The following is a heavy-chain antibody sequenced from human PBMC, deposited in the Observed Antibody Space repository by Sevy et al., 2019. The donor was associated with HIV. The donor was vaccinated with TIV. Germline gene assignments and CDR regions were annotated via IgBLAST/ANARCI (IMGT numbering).Heavy chain of an antibody. J-gene: IGHJ6*03. CDR2: INSDGSST. Sequence: GGSLRLSCIASGFTFDSYWMHWVRQAPGKGLVWVSRINSDGSSTPYADSGKGRFTISRDNAKNTLYLQLNRLGAEDTAVYYCTRGDPIVPPAGYYYHMDVWGKGTTVTVSS. V-gene: IGHV3-74*01. CDR3: TRGDPIVPPAGYYYHMDV. CDR1: GFTFDSYW. D-gene: IGHD1-26*01.